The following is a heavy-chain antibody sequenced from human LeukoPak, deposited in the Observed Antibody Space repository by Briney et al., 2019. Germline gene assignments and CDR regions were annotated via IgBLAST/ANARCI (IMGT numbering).Heavy chain of an antibody. Sequence: SETLSLTCAVYGGSFSGYYWSWIRQPPGKGLEWIGEINHSGSTNYNPSLKSRVTISVDTSKNQFSLKLSSVTAADTAVYYCARHVWRIVRGIGAFDIWGQGTMVTVSS. J-gene: IGHJ3*02. CDR3: ARHVWRIVRGIGAFDI. CDR1: GGSFSGYY. V-gene: IGHV4-34*01. CDR2: INHSGST. D-gene: IGHD3-3*02.